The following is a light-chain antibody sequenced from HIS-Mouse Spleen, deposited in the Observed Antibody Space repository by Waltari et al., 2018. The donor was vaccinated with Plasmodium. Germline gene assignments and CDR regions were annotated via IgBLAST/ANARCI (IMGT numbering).Light chain of an antibody. CDR1: NIGSKS. J-gene: IGLJ2*01. CDR3: QVWDSSSDHVV. V-gene: IGLV3-21*02. CDR2: DDS. Sequence: SYVLTHPPSVSVAPGQTASITCGGNNIGSKSVHLYQQKPGQALVLVVYDDSDRPTGIPERFSGSNSGNTATLTISRVEAGDEADYYCQVWDSSSDHVVFGGGTKLTVL.